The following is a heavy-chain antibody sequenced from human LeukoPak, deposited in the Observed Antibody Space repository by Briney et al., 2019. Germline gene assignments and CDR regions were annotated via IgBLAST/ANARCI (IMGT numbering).Heavy chain of an antibody. CDR1: GFTFSNYW. V-gene: IGHV3-7*03. J-gene: IGHJ4*02. D-gene: IGHD6-19*01. CDR2: IKQDGSEN. Sequence: GGSLRLSCAASGFTFSNYWMSWVRQAPGRGLEWVANIKQDGSENYYVDSVKGRFTISRDNAKNSLYLQMNSLRAGDTAVYYCARDPPAVAGNFDYWGQGTLVTVSS. CDR3: ARDPPAVAGNFDY.